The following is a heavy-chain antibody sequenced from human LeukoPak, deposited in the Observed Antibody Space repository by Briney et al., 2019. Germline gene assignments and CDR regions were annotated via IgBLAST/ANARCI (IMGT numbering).Heavy chain of an antibody. Sequence: KTSETLSLTCTVSGGSVSSYYWSWIRQPAGKGLEWIGRIYTSGNTNYNPSLKSRVTMSVDTSKNQFSLRVSSVTAADTAVYYCARGMVRGVIADPWGQGTLVTVSS. CDR2: IYTSGNT. V-gene: IGHV4-4*07. J-gene: IGHJ5*02. D-gene: IGHD3-10*01. CDR3: ARGMVRGVIADP. CDR1: GGSVSSYY.